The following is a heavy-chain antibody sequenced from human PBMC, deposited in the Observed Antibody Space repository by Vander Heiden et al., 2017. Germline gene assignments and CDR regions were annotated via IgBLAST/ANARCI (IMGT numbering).Heavy chain of an antibody. D-gene: IGHD2-21*01. CDR1: GYSFTTYA. CDR3: ARGRGVVTPFGDAFDI. Sequence: QVQLVQSGAEVKKPGASVKVSCKASGYSFTTYAIPWVRQAPGQRLEWMGWINAGSGNARYSQKFQGRVTNTRDTSASTAYMELSSLRSEDTAVYYCARGRGVVTPFGDAFDIWGQGTMVTVSS. V-gene: IGHV1-3*01. CDR2: INAGSGNA. J-gene: IGHJ3*02.